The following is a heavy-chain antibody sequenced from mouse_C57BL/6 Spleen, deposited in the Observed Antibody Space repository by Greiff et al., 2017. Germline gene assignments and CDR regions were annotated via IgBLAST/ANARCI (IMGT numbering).Heavy chain of an antibody. CDR1: GFTFSDYG. CDR3: ATGGDTTVVATLDWYFDV. D-gene: IGHD1-1*01. Sequence: EVMLVESGGGLVKPGGSLKLSCAASGFTFSDYGMHWVRQAPEKGLEWVAYISSGSSTIYYADTVKGRFTISSDNAKNTLFLQMTSLRSEGTAMYYCATGGDTTVVATLDWYFDVWGTGTTVTVSS. V-gene: IGHV5-17*01. CDR2: ISSGSSTI. J-gene: IGHJ1*03.